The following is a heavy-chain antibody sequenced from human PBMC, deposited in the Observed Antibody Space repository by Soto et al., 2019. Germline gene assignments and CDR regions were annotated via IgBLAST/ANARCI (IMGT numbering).Heavy chain of an antibody. CDR1: GYTFTSYG. J-gene: IGHJ4*02. D-gene: IGHD2-15*01. CDR3: TRDSDIVVVVAANEFGY. V-gene: IGHV1-18*01. Sequence: GASVKVSCKASGYTFTSYGISWVRQAPGQGLEWMGWISAYNGNTNYAQKLQGRVTMTTDTSTSTAYMELRSLRSDDTAVYHCTRDSDIVVVVAANEFGYWGQGTLVTVSS. CDR2: ISAYNGNT.